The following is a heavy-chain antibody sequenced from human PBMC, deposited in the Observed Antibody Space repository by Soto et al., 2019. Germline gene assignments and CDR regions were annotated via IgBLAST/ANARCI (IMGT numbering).Heavy chain of an antibody. CDR2: IYYSGST. Sequence: QVQLQESGPGLVQPSETLSLTCTVSGGSISSYYWSWIRQPPGKGLEWIGYIYYSGSTNYNPSLKSRVTISVDTSKNQFSLKLSSVTAADTAVYYCAREAIANAFDIWGPGTMVTVSS. D-gene: IGHD3-22*01. CDR1: GGSISSYY. J-gene: IGHJ3*02. V-gene: IGHV4-59*01. CDR3: AREAIANAFDI.